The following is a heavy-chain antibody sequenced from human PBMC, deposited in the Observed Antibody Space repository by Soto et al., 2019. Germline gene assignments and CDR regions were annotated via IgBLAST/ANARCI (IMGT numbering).Heavy chain of an antibody. D-gene: IGHD5-12*01. CDR3: ARDDGGRGYSGYRNYGMDV. J-gene: IGHJ6*02. CDR2: ISSSSSYT. CDR1: GFTFSDYY. V-gene: IGHV3-11*06. Sequence: PGGSLRLSCAASGFTFSDYYMSWIRQAPGKGLEWVSYISSSSSYTNYADSVKGRFTISRDNAKNSLYLQMNSLRAEDTAVYYCARDDGGRGYSGYRNYGMDVWGQGTTVTVSS.